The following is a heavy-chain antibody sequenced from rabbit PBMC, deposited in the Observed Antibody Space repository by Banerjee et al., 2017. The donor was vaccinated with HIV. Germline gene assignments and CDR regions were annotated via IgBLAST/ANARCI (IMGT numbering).Heavy chain of an antibody. J-gene: IGHJ4*01. CDR3: AREGIGASGYLDL. V-gene: IGHV1S45*01. D-gene: IGHD1-1*01. Sequence: QEQLVESGGGLVQPEGSLTLTCKASGFDFSSNAMCWVRQAPGKGPGWIACIYAGSSGSTYYASWAKGRFTISETSTTVTLQLTSLTAADTATYFCAREGIGASGYLDLWGPGTL. CDR1: GFDFSSNA. CDR2: IYAGSSGST.